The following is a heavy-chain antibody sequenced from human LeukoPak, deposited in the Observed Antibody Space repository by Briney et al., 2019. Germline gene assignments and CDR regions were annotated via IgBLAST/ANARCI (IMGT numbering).Heavy chain of an antibody. J-gene: IGHJ4*02. CDR2: ISYDGSNK. Sequence: PGGSLRLSCAASGSTFSSYAMHWVRQAPGKGLEWVAVISYDGSNKYYADSVKGRFTISRDNSKNTLYLQMNSLRGEDTAVYYCARASAAIAPIAGLPGDYWGQGTLVTVSS. V-gene: IGHV3-30*01. CDR3: ARASAAIAPIAGLPGDY. D-gene: IGHD2-2*02. CDR1: GSTFSSYA.